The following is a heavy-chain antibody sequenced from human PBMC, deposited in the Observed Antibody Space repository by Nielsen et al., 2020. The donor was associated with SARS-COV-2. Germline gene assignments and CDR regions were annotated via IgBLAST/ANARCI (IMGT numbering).Heavy chain of an antibody. CDR3: ARTGIAVAGIDFDY. D-gene: IGHD6-19*01. V-gene: IGHV1-24*01. J-gene: IGHJ4*02. CDR2: FDPEDGET. CDR1: GFTLTELS. Sequence: ASVKVSCKVSGFTLTELSMHWVRQAPGKGFEWMGGFDPEDGETIYTQKFQGRVTMTEDTSTDTAYMELSSLRSEDTAVYYCARTGIAVAGIDFDYWGQGTLVTVSS.